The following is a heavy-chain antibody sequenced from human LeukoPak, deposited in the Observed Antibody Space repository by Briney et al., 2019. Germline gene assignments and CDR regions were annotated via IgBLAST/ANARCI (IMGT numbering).Heavy chain of an antibody. D-gene: IGHD2-2*01. CDR1: GFTFSSYA. Sequence: GGSLRLSCAASGFTFSSYAMPWVRQAPGKGLEWVANIKQDGGEKYYVDSVKGRFTISRDNAKNSLYLQMNSLRAEDTAVYYCARDNTVYCSSTSCYFFDYWGQGTLVTVSS. CDR3: ARDNTVYCSSTSCYFFDY. CDR2: IKQDGGEK. J-gene: IGHJ4*02. V-gene: IGHV3-7*01.